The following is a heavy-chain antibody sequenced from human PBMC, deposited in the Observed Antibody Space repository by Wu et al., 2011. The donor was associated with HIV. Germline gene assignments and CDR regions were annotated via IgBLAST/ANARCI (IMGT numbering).Heavy chain of an antibody. CDR2: INPSDGTT. CDR1: GYTFSKYH. CDR3: ARDTKLLWFGGLMSSTYYMDV. J-gene: IGHJ6*04. D-gene: IGHD3-10*01. V-gene: IGHV1-46*01. Sequence: QVQLVQSEAEVRKPGASVKVSCKASGYTFSKYHMHWVRQAPGQGPEWMGIINPSDGTTAYAQKFQGRVTMTRDSSKSTVYVELSSLRSEDTAVYFCARDTKLLWFGGLMSSTYYMDVWAEGPRS.